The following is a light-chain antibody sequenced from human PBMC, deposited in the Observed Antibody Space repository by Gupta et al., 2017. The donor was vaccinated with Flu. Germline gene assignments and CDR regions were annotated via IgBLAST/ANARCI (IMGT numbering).Light chain of an antibody. J-gene: IGKJ1*01. CDR3: HQYGSSPRT. V-gene: IGKV3-20*01. CDR2: GTS. Sequence: EIVLTQSPGTLSLSPGETATLSYRASQSVSSTDLAWFQQKPGQAPRLLIFGTSSRVNGFPDRFSASGSGTDFTLTITRLEPAGFAVYYCHQYGSSPRTFGQGTKVDIK. CDR1: QSVSSTD.